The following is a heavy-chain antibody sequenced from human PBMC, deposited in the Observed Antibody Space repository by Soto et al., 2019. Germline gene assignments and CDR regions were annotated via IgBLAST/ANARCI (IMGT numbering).Heavy chain of an antibody. Sequence: PGGSLRLSCAASGFTFSDYYMIWIRQAPGKGLEWVSYISSGTSYTNYADSVKGRFTISRDNAKNSLYLQMNSLRAEDTAVYYCARTSYYASGYYYNDIIYWGQGTLVTVSS. J-gene: IGHJ4*02. CDR2: ISSGTSYT. D-gene: IGHD3-10*01. CDR1: GFTFSDYY. V-gene: IGHV3-11*03. CDR3: ARTSYYASGYYYNDIIY.